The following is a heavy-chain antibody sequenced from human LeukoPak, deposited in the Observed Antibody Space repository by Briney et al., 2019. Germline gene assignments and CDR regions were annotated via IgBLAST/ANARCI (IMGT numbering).Heavy chain of an antibody. CDR1: GDSINSLDL. D-gene: IGHD2-2*01. J-gene: IGHJ4*02. CDR3: ARRYCSSTSCYYFDY. V-gene: IGHV4-4*02. CDR2: MYLSGTT. Sequence: MSSETLSLTCTVSGDSINSLDLWSWVRQPPGKGLEWIGEMYLSGTTHSNPSVKSRVTISIDKSKNQFFLNLSSVTAADTAVYYCARRYCSSTSCYYFDYWGQGTLVTVSS.